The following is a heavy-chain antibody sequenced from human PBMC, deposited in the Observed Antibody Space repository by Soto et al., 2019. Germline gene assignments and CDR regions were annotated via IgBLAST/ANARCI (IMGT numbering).Heavy chain of an antibody. CDR3: ARHVQQLVRDP. V-gene: IGHV5-10-1*01. CDR1: GGTFTSYA. J-gene: IGHJ5*02. Sequence: KVSCKASGGTFTSYAISWVRQMPGKGLEWMGRIDPSDSYTNYSPSFQGHVTISADKSISTAYLQWSSLKASDTAMYYCARHVQQLVRDPWGQGTLVTVSS. D-gene: IGHD6-13*01. CDR2: IDPSDSYT.